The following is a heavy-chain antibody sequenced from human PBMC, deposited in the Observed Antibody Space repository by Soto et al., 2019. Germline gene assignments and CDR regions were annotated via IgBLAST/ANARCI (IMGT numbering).Heavy chain of an antibody. CDR2: ISSSSSTI. V-gene: IGHV3-48*02. D-gene: IGHD1-26*01. Sequence: EVQLVESGGGLVQPGGSLRLSCAASGFTFSSYSMNWVRQAPGKGLEWVSYISSSSSTIYYADSVKGRFTISRDNAKNSLYPQMNSLRDEDTAVYYCARVLSGSYYLFDYWGQGTLVTVSS. CDR1: GFTFSSYS. J-gene: IGHJ4*02. CDR3: ARVLSGSYYLFDY.